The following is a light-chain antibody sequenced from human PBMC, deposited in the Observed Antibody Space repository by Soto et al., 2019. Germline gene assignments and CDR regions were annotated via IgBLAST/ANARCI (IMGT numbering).Light chain of an antibody. CDR2: GAS. Sequence: EIVMTQSPATLSMSPVERATLSCRASQSVSSTLAWYQQNPGQAPRLLIYGASTRATGIPARFSGSGSGTEFTLTISSLQSEDFAVYYCQQYNNWLSITFGQGTRLEI. J-gene: IGKJ5*01. CDR1: QSVSST. V-gene: IGKV3-15*01. CDR3: QQYNNWLSIT.